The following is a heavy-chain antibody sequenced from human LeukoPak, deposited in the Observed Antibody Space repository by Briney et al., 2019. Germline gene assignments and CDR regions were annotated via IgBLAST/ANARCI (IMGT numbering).Heavy chain of an antibody. CDR2: ISGGGGSI. CDR3: AKDISGSGSYYLDY. J-gene: IGHJ4*02. D-gene: IGHD3-10*01. V-gene: IGHV3-23*01. Sequence: PGGSLRLSCAVSGFTFSSYAMSWVRQAPGKGLEWVSGISGGGGSIHYADSVKGRFTISRDNAKNSLYLQMNSLRAEDTALYYCAKDISGSGSYYLDYWGQGTLVTVSS. CDR1: GFTFSSYA.